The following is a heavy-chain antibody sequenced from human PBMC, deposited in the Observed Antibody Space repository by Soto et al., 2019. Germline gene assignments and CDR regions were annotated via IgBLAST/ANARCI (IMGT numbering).Heavy chain of an antibody. CDR2: ISSRTVYI. CDR3: ARDFGGNSGFDP. V-gene: IGHV3-21*01. Sequence: EVQLVQSGGGLVRPGGSLRLSCAASGFTFTSYSMNWVRQAPGKGLEWVSSISSRTVYIYYADSVKGRFTISRDNAKNSLHLQMNSLRAEDTAVYYCARDFGGNSGFDPWGQGTLVTVSS. J-gene: IGHJ5*02. CDR1: GFTFTSYS. D-gene: IGHD2-21*02.